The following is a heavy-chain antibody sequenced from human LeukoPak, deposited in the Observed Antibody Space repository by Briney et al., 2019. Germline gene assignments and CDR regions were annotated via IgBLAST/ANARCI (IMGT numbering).Heavy chain of an antibody. CDR2: INHSGST. V-gene: IGHV4-34*01. D-gene: IGHD3-10*01. CDR1: GGSFSGYY. J-gene: IGHJ4*02. Sequence: PSETLSLTCAVYGGSFSGYYWSWIRQPPGKGLEWTGEINHSGSTNYNPSLKSRVTISVDTSKNQFSLKLSSVTAADTAVYYCASPYYYGSGSYYRWGQGTLVTVSS. CDR3: ASPYYYGSGSYYR.